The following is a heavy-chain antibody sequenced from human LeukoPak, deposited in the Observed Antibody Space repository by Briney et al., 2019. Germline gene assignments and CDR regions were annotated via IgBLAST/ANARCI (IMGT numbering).Heavy chain of an antibody. V-gene: IGHV3-9*01. D-gene: IGHD4-23*01. CDR1: VFTFADYS. CDR2: ISWNSGII. Sequence: GRSLRLSCAASVFTFADYSMQWVRQAPGQRLEWVSCISWNSGIIDYADSVKGRFTISRDNAKNSLYLQMNSLRAEDTAFYYCAKDIRLRWPPFDAFDSWGQGTMVTVSA. CDR3: AKDIRLRWPPFDAFDS. J-gene: IGHJ3*02.